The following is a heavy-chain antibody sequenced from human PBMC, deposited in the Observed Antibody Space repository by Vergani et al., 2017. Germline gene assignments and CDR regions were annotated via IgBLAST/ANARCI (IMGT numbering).Heavy chain of an antibody. V-gene: IGHV4-34*01. CDR2: INHSGST. CDR3: ARGKGGWRGRRFDP. CDR1: GGSFSGYY. J-gene: IGHJ5*02. D-gene: IGHD3-3*01. Sequence: QVQLQQWGAGLLKPSETLSLTCAVYGGSFSGYYWSWIRQPPGKGLEWIGEINHSGSTNYNPSLKSRVTISVDTSKNQFSLKLSSVTAADTAVYYCARGKGGWRGRRFDPWGQGTLVTVSS.